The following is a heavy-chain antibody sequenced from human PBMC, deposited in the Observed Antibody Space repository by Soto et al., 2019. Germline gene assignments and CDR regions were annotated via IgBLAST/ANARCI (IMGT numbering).Heavy chain of an antibody. D-gene: IGHD1-26*01. CDR1: GFSVSGWY. V-gene: IGHV3-72*01. CDR3: AREGDARWLDS. J-gene: IGHJ5*01. CDR2: LKDRSQNYAT. Sequence: EVQLVESGGELVQPGGSTRLSCAASGFSVSGWYMDWVRQAPGKGLEWVARLKDRSQNYATEYAASVKGRFTVSRHPSQNSIFLQMNSLKIEDTAVYYCAREGDARWLDSWGQGTLVTVS.